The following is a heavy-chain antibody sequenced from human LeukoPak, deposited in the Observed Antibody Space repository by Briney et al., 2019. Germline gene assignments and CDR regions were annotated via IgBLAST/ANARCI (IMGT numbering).Heavy chain of an antibody. J-gene: IGHJ4*02. D-gene: IGHD2-15*01. Sequence: PSETLSLTCTVSGGPISSSSYYWGWIRQPPGKGLEWIGSIYYSGSTYYNPSLKSRVTISVDTSKNQFSLKLSSVTAADTAVYYCARITTTPGVVDYWGQGTLVTVSS. CDR1: GGPISSSSYY. CDR3: ARITTTPGVVDY. V-gene: IGHV4-39*01. CDR2: IYYSGST.